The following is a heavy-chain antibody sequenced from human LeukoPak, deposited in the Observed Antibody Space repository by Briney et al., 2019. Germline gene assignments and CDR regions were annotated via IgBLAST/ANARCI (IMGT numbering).Heavy chain of an antibody. CDR1: GFIFSSHW. Sequence: GGSLRLSCVASGFIFSSHWMHWVRQAPGKGLVWVSGSNADGSITNSADSVKGRFTISRDNAKNTLYLQMNSLRAEDTAVYYCARDRSGSLDYWGQGTLVTVSS. V-gene: IGHV3-74*01. J-gene: IGHJ4*02. CDR3: ARDRSGSLDY. D-gene: IGHD1-26*01. CDR2: SNADGSIT.